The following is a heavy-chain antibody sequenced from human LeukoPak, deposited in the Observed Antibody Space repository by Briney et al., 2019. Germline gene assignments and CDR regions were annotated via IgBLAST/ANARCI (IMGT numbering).Heavy chain of an antibody. J-gene: IGHJ1*01. D-gene: IGHD3-22*01. CDR2: ISGSGGST. CDR1: GFTFSSYA. V-gene: IGHV3-23*01. CDR3: AKDFWVSYYYDSSEAFFQH. Sequence: GGSLRLSCAASGFTFSSYAMSWVRQAPGKGLEWVSAISGSGGSTYYADSVKGRFTISRDNSKNTLYLQMNSLRAEDTAVYYCAKDFWVSYYYDSSEAFFQHWGQGTLVTVSS.